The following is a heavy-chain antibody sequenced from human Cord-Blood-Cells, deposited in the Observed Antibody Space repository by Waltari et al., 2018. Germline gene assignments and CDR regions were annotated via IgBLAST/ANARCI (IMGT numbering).Heavy chain of an antibody. V-gene: IGHV3-21*01. CDR1: GFTFSSDS. CDR2: ISSSSSYI. D-gene: IGHD1-20*01. Sequence: EVQLVESGGGLVKPGGSLRLSCAASGFTFSSDSMTWVRQAPGRGLEWVSSISSSSSYIYYADSMKGRFTISRDNAKNSLYLQMNSLRAEDTAVYYCARVNLRNWYFDLWGRGTLVTVSS. CDR3: ARVNLRNWYFDL. J-gene: IGHJ2*01.